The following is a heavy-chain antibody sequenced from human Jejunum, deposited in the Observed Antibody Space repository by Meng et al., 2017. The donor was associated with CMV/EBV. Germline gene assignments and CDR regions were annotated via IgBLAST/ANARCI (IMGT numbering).Heavy chain of an antibody. V-gene: IGHV3-53*01. D-gene: IGHD2-2*03. CDR3: ARGLDFDS. CDR2: IYSAGRI. Sequence: LRLPLAAPEFPVICPSVPWVRQALGKGLEWVSVIYSAGRIYYADSVKGRFTISRDNSKNTVSLQMNGLRAEDTAVYYCARGLDFDSWGQGTLVTVSS. J-gene: IGHJ4*02. CDR1: EFPVICPS.